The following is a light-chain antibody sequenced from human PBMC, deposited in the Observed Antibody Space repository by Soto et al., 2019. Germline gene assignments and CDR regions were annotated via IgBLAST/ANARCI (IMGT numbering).Light chain of an antibody. CDR2: EVS. Sequence: QSVLTQPASVSGSPGQSITICCTGTSSDVGSYNLVSWYQQHPGKAPKLMIYEVSKRPSGVSNRFSGSKSGNTASLTISGLQAEDEADYYCCSYAGSSTSYVFGTGTKVTVL. V-gene: IGLV2-23*02. CDR3: CSYAGSSTSYV. CDR1: SSDVGSYNL. J-gene: IGLJ1*01.